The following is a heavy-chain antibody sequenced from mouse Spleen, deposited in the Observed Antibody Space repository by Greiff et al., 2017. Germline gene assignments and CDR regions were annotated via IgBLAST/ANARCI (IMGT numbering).Heavy chain of an antibody. D-gene: IGHD2-2*01. CDR2: INPSSGYT. CDR1: GYTFTSYT. Sequence: VQGVESGAELARPGASVKMSCKASGYTFTSYTMHWVKQRPGQGLEWIGYINPSSGYTKYNQKFKDKATLTADKSSSTAYMQLSSLTSEDSAVYYCARPYGYDAWFAYWGQGTLVTVSA. CDR3: ARPYGYDAWFAY. J-gene: IGHJ3*01. V-gene: IGHV1-4*01.